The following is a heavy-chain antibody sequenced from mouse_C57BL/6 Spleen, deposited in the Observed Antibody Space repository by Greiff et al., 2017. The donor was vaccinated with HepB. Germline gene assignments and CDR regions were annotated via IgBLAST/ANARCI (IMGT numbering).Heavy chain of an antibody. J-gene: IGHJ3*01. D-gene: IGHD1-1*01. V-gene: IGHV1-19*01. Sequence: VQLKQSGPVLVKPGASVKMSCKASGYTFTDYYMNWVKQSHGKSLEWIGVINPYNGGTSYNQKFKGKATLTVDKSSSTAYMELNSLTSEDSAVYYCARWITTVVDAWSAYWGQGTLVTVSA. CDR1: GYTFTDYY. CDR3: ARWITTVVDAWSAY. CDR2: INPYNGGT.